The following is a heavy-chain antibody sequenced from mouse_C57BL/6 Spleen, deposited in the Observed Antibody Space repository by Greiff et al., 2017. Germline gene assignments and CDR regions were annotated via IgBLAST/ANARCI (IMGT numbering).Heavy chain of an antibody. J-gene: IGHJ2*01. CDR1: GFTFSSYT. Sequence: EVQVVESGGGLVKPGGSLKLSCAASGFTFSSYTMSWVRQTPEKRLEWVATISGGGGNTYYPDSVKGRFTISRDNAKNTLYLQMSSLRSGNTALYYCASSYFDYWGQGTTLTVSS. V-gene: IGHV5-9*01. CDR2: ISGGGGNT. CDR3: ASSYFDY.